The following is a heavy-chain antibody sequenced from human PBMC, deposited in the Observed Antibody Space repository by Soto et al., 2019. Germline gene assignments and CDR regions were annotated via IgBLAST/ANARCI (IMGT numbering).Heavy chain of an antibody. J-gene: IGHJ6*03. D-gene: IGHD3-9*01. Sequence: SETLSLTCAVYGGSFSGYYWSWIRQPPGKGLEWIGEINHSGSTNYNPSLKSRVTISVDTSKNQFSLKLSSVTAADTAVYYCARGLLYYDILTGTPPLYYYYMDVWGKGTTVTVSS. CDR1: GGSFSGYY. CDR3: ARGLLYYDILTGTPPLYYYYMDV. CDR2: INHSGST. V-gene: IGHV4-34*01.